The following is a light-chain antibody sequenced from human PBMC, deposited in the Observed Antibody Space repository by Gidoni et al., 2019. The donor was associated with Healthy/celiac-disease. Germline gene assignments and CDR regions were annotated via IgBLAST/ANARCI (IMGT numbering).Light chain of an antibody. V-gene: IGKV1-39*01. CDR2: AAS. CDR3: QQSYSTLWT. CDR1: QSISSY. J-gene: IGKJ1*01. Sequence: DIQMTQSPSSLSASVGDRVTITCRARQSISSYLNWYQQKPGKAPKLLLYAASSVQSGVPSRFSGSGSGTDFTLTISRQQPEDFATYYWQQSYSTLWTFGQGTKVEIK.